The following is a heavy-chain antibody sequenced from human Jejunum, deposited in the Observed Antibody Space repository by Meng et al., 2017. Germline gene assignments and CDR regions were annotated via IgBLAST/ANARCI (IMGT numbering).Heavy chain of an antibody. CDR1: GFPFGDYS. J-gene: IGHJ4*02. CDR3: ARGGRLDYDSSGYFSYFDY. Sequence: GESLKISCTASGFPFGDYSMSWFRQAPGKGLEWVGFFKSKTYGGTTEYAASVKGRFTISRNDSKTIAYLQMNSLKIEDTAFYYCARGGRLDYDSSGYFSYFDYWGQGTRVTCYS. V-gene: IGHV3-49*03. CDR2: FKSKTYGGTT. D-gene: IGHD3-22*01.